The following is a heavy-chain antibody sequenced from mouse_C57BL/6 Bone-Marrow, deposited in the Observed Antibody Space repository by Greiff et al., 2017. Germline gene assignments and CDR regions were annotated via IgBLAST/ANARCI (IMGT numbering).Heavy chain of an antibody. CDR1: GYTFTSYG. Sequence: EVKLQESGAELVRPGSSVKMSCKTSGYTFTSYGINWVKQRPGQGLEWIGYIYLGNGYTEYNEKFKGKATLTSDTSSSTAYMQLSSLTSEDSAIYVYARDYYGRIQFAYWGQGTLVTVSA. D-gene: IGHD1-1*01. CDR2: IYLGNGYT. V-gene: IGHV1-58*01. J-gene: IGHJ3*01. CDR3: ARDYYGRIQFAY.